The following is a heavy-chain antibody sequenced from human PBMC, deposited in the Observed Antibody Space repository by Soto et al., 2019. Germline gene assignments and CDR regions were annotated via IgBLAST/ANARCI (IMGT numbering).Heavy chain of an antibody. CDR2: IYPGDSDT. Sequence: PGESLKISCKGSGYSFTTYWIGWVRQMPGKGLEWMGIIYPGDSDTRYSPSFQGQVTISADKSISTAYLQWSSLKASDTAMYYCTRHEGLRLAPMDVWGQGTTVTVSS. CDR3: TRHEGLRLAPMDV. V-gene: IGHV5-51*01. D-gene: IGHD3-16*01. CDR1: GYSFTTYW. J-gene: IGHJ6*02.